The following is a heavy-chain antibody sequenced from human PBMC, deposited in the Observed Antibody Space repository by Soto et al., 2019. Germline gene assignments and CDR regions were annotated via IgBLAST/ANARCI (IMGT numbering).Heavy chain of an antibody. V-gene: IGHV1-18*01. D-gene: IGHD1-1*01. CDR3: ARGRYGDY. CDR1: GYAFTTYG. CDR2: ISAHNGNT. J-gene: IGHJ4*02. Sequence: QVHLVQSGAGVKKPGASVKVSCKGSGYAFTTYGITWVRQAPGQGLEWMGWISAHNGNTNYAQKLQGRVTVTKDTSTSTAYMELRSRRSDDTAVYYCARGRYGDYWGQGALVTVSS.